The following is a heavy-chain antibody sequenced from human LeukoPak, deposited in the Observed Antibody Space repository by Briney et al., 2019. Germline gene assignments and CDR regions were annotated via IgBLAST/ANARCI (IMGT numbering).Heavy chain of an antibody. CDR2: ISSSSSYI. CDR3: ARHPADGNDAFDI. V-gene: IGHV3-21*01. Sequence: GGSLRLSCAASGFTFSSYSMNWVRQAPGKGLEWVSSISSSSSYIHYADSVKGRFTISRDNAKNSLYLQMNSLRAEDTAVYYCARHPADGNDAFDIWGQGTMVTVSS. J-gene: IGHJ3*02. D-gene: IGHD1-1*01. CDR1: GFTFSSYS.